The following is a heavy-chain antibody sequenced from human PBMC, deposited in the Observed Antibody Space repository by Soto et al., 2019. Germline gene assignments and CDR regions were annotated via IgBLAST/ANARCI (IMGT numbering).Heavy chain of an antibody. D-gene: IGHD4-17*01. J-gene: IGHJ5*02. CDR1: GGSISSYY. V-gene: IGHV4-59*01. CDR3: ARESDYGDYGWFDP. CDR2: IYYSGST. Sequence: LETLSLTCTVSGGSISSYYWSWIRQPPGKGLEWIGYIYYSGSTNYNPSLKSRVTISVDTSKNQFSLKLSSVTAADTAVYYCARESDYGDYGWFDPWGQGTLVTVSS.